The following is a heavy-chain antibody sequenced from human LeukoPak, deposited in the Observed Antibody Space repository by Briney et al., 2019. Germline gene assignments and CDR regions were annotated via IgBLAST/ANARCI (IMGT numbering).Heavy chain of an antibody. J-gene: IGHJ5*02. CDR3: ARDCSGGTCSSFWLDP. V-gene: IGHV1-18*01. CDR2: ITAYNGNT. D-gene: IGHD2-15*01. CDR1: GYTFRNYA. Sequence: ASVKVSCKASGYTFRNYAITWVRRAPGQGLERMGWITAYNGNTNYAQKFKGRVTMTTDTSTATAYMELRNLESDDTAVYYCARDCSGGTCSSFWLDPWGQGTLVTVSS.